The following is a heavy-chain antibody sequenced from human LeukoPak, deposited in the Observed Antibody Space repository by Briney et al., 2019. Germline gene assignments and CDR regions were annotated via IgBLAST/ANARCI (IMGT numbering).Heavy chain of an antibody. CDR1: GFTFSSYG. Sequence: GGSLRLSCAASGFTFSSYGMHWVRQAPDKGLEWVAVISYDGSNKYYADSVKGRFTISRDNSKNTLYLQMNSLRAEDTAVYYCATDLSSTSQGFDYWGQGTLVTVSS. CDR2: ISYDGSNK. J-gene: IGHJ4*02. CDR3: ATDLSSTSQGFDY. D-gene: IGHD2-2*01. V-gene: IGHV3-30*03.